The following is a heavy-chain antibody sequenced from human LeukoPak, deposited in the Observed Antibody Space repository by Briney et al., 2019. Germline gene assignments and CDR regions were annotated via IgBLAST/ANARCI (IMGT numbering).Heavy chain of an antibody. D-gene: IGHD3-9*01. V-gene: IGHV4-34*01. Sequence: SETLSLTCAVYGGSFSAYYWSWIRQPPGKGLEWIGEINHSGSTNYNPSLKSRVTISVDTSKNQFSLKLSSVTAADTAVYYCARRRYYDILTGYYRPPLDYWGQGTLVTVSS. J-gene: IGHJ4*02. CDR1: GGSFSAYY. CDR3: ARRRYYDILTGYYRPPLDY. CDR2: INHSGST.